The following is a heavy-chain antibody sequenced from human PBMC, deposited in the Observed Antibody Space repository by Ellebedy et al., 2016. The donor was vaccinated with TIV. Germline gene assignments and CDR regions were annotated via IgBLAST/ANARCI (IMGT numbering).Heavy chain of an antibody. CDR1: GFTFSSYS. Sequence: GESLKISXAASGFTFSSYSMNWVRQAPGKGLEWVSSISSSSSYIYYADSVKGRFTISRDNAKNSLYLQMNSLRAEDTAVYYCASGSSTSGLYYYYMDVWGKGTTVTVSS. V-gene: IGHV3-21*01. CDR2: ISSSSSYI. D-gene: IGHD2-2*01. J-gene: IGHJ6*03. CDR3: ASGSSTSGLYYYYMDV.